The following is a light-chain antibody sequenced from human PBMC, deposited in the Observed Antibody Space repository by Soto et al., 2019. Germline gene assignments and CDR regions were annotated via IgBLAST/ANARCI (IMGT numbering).Light chain of an antibody. CDR2: DVS. V-gene: IGLV2-11*01. CDR1: SSDVGGYNS. J-gene: IGLJ2*01. Sequence: QSALTQPRSVSGSPGQSVTISCTGTSSDVGGYNSVSWYQQHPGKAPKLMIYDVSKRPSGVPDRFSGSKSGNTASLTISGLRAEDEADYYCCSYAGTYTVLFGGGTKVTVL. CDR3: CSYAGTYTVL.